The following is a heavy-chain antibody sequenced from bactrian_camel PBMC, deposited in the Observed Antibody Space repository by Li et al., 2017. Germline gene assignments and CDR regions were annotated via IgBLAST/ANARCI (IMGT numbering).Heavy chain of an antibody. Sequence: HVQLVESGGGSVQAGESLRLSCVVSGLTYNANCLGWFRQTTGREREGVATIYTAGGHKTYYARSVKGRFTISQENASTLILQMNSLKAEDTAVYYCVRDAPEGWAFGYFGQGTQVTVS. D-gene: IGHD5*01. V-gene: IGHV3S1*01. J-gene: IGHJ6*01. CDR3: VRDAPEGWAFGY. CDR1: GLTYNANC. CDR2: IYTAGGHKT.